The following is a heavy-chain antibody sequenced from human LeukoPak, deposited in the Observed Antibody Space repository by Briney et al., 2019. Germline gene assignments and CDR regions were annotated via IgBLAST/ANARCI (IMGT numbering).Heavy chain of an antibody. J-gene: IGHJ4*02. CDR1: GFTFSSYS. CDR3: ASDGVGGYDSLYFDY. D-gene: IGHD5-12*01. V-gene: IGHV3-21*01. CDR2: ISSSSSYI. Sequence: PGGSLRLSCAASGFTFSSYSMNWVRQAPGKGLEWVSSISSSSSYIYYADSVKGRFTISRDNAKNSLYLQMNSLRAEDTAVYYCASDGVGGYDSLYFDYWGQGTLVTVSS.